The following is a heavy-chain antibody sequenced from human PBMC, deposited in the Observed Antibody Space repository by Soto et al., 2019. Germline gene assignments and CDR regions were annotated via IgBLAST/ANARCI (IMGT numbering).Heavy chain of an antibody. J-gene: IGHJ6*02. D-gene: IGHD6-19*01. CDR2: ISDDGRNG. Sequence: QVQLVESGGGVVQPGTSLRLSCAASGFIFSTNGMYWVRQAPGKGLEWVALISDDGRNGWHADSVKGRFTISRDISKNPLYLQMNSLRPEDTAVYYCAKLSHSGWHHHYYGMDVWGQGTTVTVSS. V-gene: IGHV3-30*18. CDR1: GFIFSTNG. CDR3: AKLSHSGWHHHYYGMDV.